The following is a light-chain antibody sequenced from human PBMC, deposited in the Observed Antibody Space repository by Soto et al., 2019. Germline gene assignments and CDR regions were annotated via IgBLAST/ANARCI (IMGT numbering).Light chain of an antibody. J-gene: IGLJ1*01. CDR1: PSNIRSNY. Sequence: QSVLTQPPSASGTPGQGVTISCSGSPSNIRSNYGYWYQQLPGTAAKLLIYRNNQRPSWVTDRFSGSQSGTSASLAIGGLRSDDEADYFCATWDDSLNGFYVFGTGT. CDR2: RNN. V-gene: IGLV1-47*01. CDR3: ATWDDSLNGFYV.